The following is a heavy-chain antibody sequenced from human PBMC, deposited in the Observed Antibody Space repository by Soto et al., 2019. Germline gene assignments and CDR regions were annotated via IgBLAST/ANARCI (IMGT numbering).Heavy chain of an antibody. CDR2: IYYSGST. D-gene: IGHD6-19*01. CDR1: GGSISSYY. V-gene: IGHV4-59*01. J-gene: IGHJ4*02. Sequence: SETLSLTCTVSGGSISSYYWSWIRQPPGKGLEWIGYIYYSGSTNYNPSLKSRVTISVDTSKNQFSLKLSSVTAADTAVYYCARDMAADYWGQGTLVTVSS. CDR3: ARDMAADY.